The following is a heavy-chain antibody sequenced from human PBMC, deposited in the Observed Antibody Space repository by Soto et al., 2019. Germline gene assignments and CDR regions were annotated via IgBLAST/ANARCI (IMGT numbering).Heavy chain of an antibody. V-gene: IGHV4-30-2*01. D-gene: IGHD3-22*01. CDR3: ARHLDYYDGSGYYYFDH. J-gene: IGHJ4*02. Sequence: SETLSLTCAVSGGSISSGGYSWSWIRQPPGKGLEWIGYIYHSGSTYYNPSLKSRVTISVDRSKNQFSLRLSSVTAADTAVYYCARHLDYYDGSGYYYFDHWGQGTPVTVSS. CDR2: IYHSGST. CDR1: GGSISSGGYS.